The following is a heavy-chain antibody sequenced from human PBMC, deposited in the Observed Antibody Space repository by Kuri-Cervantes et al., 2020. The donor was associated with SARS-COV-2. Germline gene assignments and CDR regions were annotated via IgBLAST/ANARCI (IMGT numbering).Heavy chain of an antibody. CDR3: AGGEGVRGLMVVFRWRGAGPLDL. Sequence: ASVKVSCKASGYTFGDYYIHWVRQAPGQGLEWMGCINPYTCGTQYAQKFQGWVTLTRDTSLSTACMELGRLTSDNSALYYCAGGEGVRGLMVVFRWRGAGPLDLWGQGSPVTVSS. J-gene: IGHJ5*02. V-gene: IGHV1-2*04. D-gene: IGHD3-10*01. CDR2: INPYTCGT. CDR1: GYTFGDYY.